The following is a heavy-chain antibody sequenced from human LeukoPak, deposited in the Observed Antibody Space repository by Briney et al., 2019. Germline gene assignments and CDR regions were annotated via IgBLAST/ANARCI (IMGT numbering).Heavy chain of an antibody. J-gene: IGHJ5*02. Sequence: SETLSLTCTVPGDSISSSDYYWSWIRQPPGEGLEWIGYIFYTGNTYYNPSLKSRVNMSVDTSKRQFSLGLHSVTAADTALYYCSRETVYNSGWFDPWGQGSLVTVSS. CDR2: IFYTGNT. D-gene: IGHD6-25*01. CDR3: SRETVYNSGWFDP. CDR1: GDSISSSDYY. V-gene: IGHV4-30-4*01.